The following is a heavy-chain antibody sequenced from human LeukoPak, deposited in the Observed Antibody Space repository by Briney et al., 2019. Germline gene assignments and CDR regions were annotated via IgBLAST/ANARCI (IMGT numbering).Heavy chain of an antibody. J-gene: IGHJ3*02. CDR2: ISGTGANT. CDR3: AKAASTKYTGYAFDI. V-gene: IGHV3-23*01. Sequence: AGGSLRLSCAASGFTVSSNYMSWVRQAPGKGLEWVSGISGTGANTYYGDSVKGRFTISRDISKNTLYLQMNSLRAEDTAVYYCAKAASTKYTGYAFDIWGQGTMVTVSS. D-gene: IGHD5/OR15-5a*01. CDR1: GFTVSSNY.